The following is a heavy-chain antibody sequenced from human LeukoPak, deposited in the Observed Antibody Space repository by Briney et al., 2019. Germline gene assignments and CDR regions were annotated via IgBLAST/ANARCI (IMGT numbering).Heavy chain of an antibody. D-gene: IGHD6-6*01. CDR1: GFTFSSYA. Sequence: QSGGSLRLSCAASGFTFSSYAMRWVRQAPGKGLEWVAVISYDGSNKYYADSVKGRFTISRDNSKNTLYLQMNSLRAEDTAVYYCALYSSSSDYWGQGTLVTVSS. V-gene: IGHV3-30-3*01. CDR3: ALYSSSSDY. CDR2: ISYDGSNK. J-gene: IGHJ4*02.